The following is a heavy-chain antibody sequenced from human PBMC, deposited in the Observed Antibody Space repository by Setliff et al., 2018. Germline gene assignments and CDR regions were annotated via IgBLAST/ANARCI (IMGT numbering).Heavy chain of an antibody. CDR1: GYTFSNYG. J-gene: IGHJ4*02. Sequence: RASVKVSCKASGYTFSNYGVTWVRQAPGQGLEWMGWVTVYNGNTKYAQNLQGRVTMTTDSSTDTAYLELRSLKSDDTAVYYCSRLVRYCTTTTCQRLSGGEYWGQGTLVTVSS. D-gene: IGHD2-8*01. CDR2: VTVYNGNT. CDR3: SRLVRYCTTTTCQRLSGGEY. V-gene: IGHV1-18*01.